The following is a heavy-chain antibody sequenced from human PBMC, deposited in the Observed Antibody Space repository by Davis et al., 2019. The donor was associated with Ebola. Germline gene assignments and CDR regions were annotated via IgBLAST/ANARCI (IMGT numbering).Heavy chain of an antibody. CDR2: IYPGDSDT. Sequence: GESLKISCKASAYNFAIYWIGWVRQTPGKGLEWLGIIYPGDSDTRYNPSFQGQVTISADKSINTAYLQWSSLKASDTAMYYCARLRSITRLTSFYYWGQGTLVTVSS. V-gene: IGHV5-51*01. D-gene: IGHD3-10*01. J-gene: IGHJ4*02. CDR3: ARLRSITRLTSFYY. CDR1: AYNFAIYW.